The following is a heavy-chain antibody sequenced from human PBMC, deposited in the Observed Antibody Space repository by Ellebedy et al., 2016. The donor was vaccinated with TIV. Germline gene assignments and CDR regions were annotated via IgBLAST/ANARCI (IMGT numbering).Heavy chain of an antibody. Sequence: AASVKVSCKASGYTFTTYAIHWVRQAPGQRLEWMGWINAGNGKTKYSEKFQGRLTITGDTPASTAYIELSTLTSEDTAVYYCARGSAEGRAFDYWGQGTLVTVSS. CDR1: GYTFTTYA. D-gene: IGHD3-10*01. V-gene: IGHV1-3*01. J-gene: IGHJ4*02. CDR2: INAGNGKT. CDR3: ARGSAEGRAFDY.